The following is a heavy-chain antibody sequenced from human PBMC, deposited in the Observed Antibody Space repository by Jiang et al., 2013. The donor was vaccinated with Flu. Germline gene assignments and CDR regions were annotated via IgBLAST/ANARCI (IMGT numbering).Heavy chain of an antibody. CDR1: TFSSYA. V-gene: IGHV3-23*01. J-gene: IGHJ1*01. D-gene: IGHD2-2*02. CDR2: ISGSGGST. Sequence: TFSSYAMSWVRQAPGKGLEWVSAISGSGGSTYYADSVKGRFTISRDNSKNTLYLQMNSLRAEDTAVYYCAKDVKDIVVVPAAIPEYFQHWGQGTLVTVSS. CDR3: AKDVKDIVVVPAAIPEYFQH.